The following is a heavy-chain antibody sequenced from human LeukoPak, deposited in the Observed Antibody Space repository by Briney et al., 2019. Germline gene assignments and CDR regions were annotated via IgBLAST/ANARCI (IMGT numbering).Heavy chain of an antibody. CDR3: ARESYGIDS. V-gene: IGHV4-31*03. CDR1: GGSISTGGYY. D-gene: IGHD5-18*01. J-gene: IGHJ4*02. Sequence: PSETLSLTCTVSGGSISTGGYYWSCIRQHPGKGLEWIGYIYYSGSTYYNPSLKSRVTISVDTSKNQFSLYLTSVTAADTAVYYCARESYGIDSWGQGTLVSVSS. CDR2: IYYSGST.